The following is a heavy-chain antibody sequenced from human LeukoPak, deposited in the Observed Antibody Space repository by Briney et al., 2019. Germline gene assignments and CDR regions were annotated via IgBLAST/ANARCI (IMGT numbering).Heavy chain of an antibody. CDR3: ARGGIHGPEDY. CDR1: GFTFSSYG. Sequence: EGSLRLSCAASGFTFSSYGMNWVRQAPGKGLEWVSVIYSGGSTYYADSVKGRFTISRDNSKNTLYLQMNSLRAEDTAVYYCARGGIHGPEDYWGQGTLVTVSS. CDR2: IYSGGST. V-gene: IGHV3-53*01. J-gene: IGHJ4*02. D-gene: IGHD1-14*01.